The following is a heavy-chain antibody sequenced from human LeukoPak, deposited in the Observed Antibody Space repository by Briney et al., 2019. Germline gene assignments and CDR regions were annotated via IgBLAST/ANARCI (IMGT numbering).Heavy chain of an antibody. CDR3: AKLWGGQNWNDD. V-gene: IGHV4-39*01. J-gene: IGHJ5*02. D-gene: IGHD3-16*01. CDR2: IYYSGST. CDR1: GGSISRSRDY. Sequence: SETLSLTCSVSGGSISRSRDYWGWIRQPPGKGLEWIGSIYYSGSTYYNPSLESRVTISVDSSKDQFSLKLPSVTAADTAVYYCAKLWGGQNWNDDWGQGTLVTVSS.